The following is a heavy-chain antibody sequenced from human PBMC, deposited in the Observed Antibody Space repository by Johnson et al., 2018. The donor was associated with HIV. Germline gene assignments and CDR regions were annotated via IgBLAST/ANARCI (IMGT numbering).Heavy chain of an antibody. J-gene: IGHJ3*02. D-gene: IGHD1-14*01. CDR1: GFSFSDYY. CDR2: ISSSGSPV. Sequence: QMLLVESGGGLVKPGGSLRLSCAASGFSFSDYYMSWIRQAPGKGPAWVSYISSSGSPVYYADSVKGRFTISRDNAKNSLYLQMNSLRAEDTAVYYCATRDPTHRPGVFDIWGQGTMVTVSS. CDR3: ATRDPTHRPGVFDI. V-gene: IGHV3-11*01.